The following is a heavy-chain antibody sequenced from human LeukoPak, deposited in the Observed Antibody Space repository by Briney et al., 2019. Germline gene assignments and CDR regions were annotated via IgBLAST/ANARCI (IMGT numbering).Heavy chain of an antibody. CDR3: ARGYYDSSGYYPYWYFDL. V-gene: IGHV1-18*01. D-gene: IGHD3-22*01. J-gene: IGHJ2*01. CDR2: ISAYNGNT. Sequence: GASVKVSCKASGYTFTSYGISWVRQAPGQGLEWMGWISAYNGNTNYAQKLQGRVTMTTDTSTSTAYMELRSLRSDDTAVYYRARGYYDSSGYYPYWYFDLWGRGTLVTVSS. CDR1: GYTFTSYG.